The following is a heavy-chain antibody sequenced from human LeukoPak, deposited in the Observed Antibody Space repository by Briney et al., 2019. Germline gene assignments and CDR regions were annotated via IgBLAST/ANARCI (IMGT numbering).Heavy chain of an antibody. D-gene: IGHD2-15*01. CDR2: IPFDGSDE. J-gene: IGHJ4*02. V-gene: IGHV3-30*02. CDR1: GFRLTTYG. CDR3: AKDQGGSCSLVDY. Sequence: GGSLRLSCEVSGFRLTTYGTHWVRQAPGKGLEWVAYIPFDGSDEYYVDYVKGRFSISRDNSKNTLYLQMNSLRAEDTAVYYCAKDQGGSCSLVDYWGQGTLVTVSS.